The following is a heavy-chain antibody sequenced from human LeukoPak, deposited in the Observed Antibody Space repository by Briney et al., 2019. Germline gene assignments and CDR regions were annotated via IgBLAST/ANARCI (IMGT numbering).Heavy chain of an antibody. V-gene: IGHV6-1*01. CDR2: TYYRSKWYN. CDR1: GDSVSSKSVA. CDR3: ANENYYDSSGYIDY. Sequence: SQTLSLTCAISGDSVSSKSVAWNWIRQSPSRGLEWLGRTYYRSKWYNDYAVSVQSRININPDTSKNQFSLQLNSVTPEDTAVYYCANENYYDSSGYIDYWGQGTLVTVSS. J-gene: IGHJ4*02. D-gene: IGHD3-22*01.